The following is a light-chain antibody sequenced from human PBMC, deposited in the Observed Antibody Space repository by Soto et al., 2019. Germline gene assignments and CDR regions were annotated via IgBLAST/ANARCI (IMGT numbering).Light chain of an antibody. V-gene: IGKV1-39*01. J-gene: IGKJ4*01. CDR1: QSINTF. CDR3: QQTYTTAIS. CDR2: SAS. Sequence: DIQMTQSPSSLSASVGDRVTITCRASQSINTFLTWYQQMSGRAPRVLIYSASTLQSGVPSRFSGSGSGTDFTLTINGLQPEDFASYFCQQTYTTAISFGGGTKVE.